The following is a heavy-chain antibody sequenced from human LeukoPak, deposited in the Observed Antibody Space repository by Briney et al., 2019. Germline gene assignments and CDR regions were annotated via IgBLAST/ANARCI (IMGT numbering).Heavy chain of an antibody. Sequence: SETLSLPCTVSGDSIINYYWNWIRQPPGKGLEWIGYISDSGSTNYNPSLMSRVTISVDTSKNQFSLKLNSVTAADTAVYYCARQAYDSIGFYDYWGQGTLVTVSS. V-gene: IGHV4-59*01. D-gene: IGHD3-22*01. CDR1: GDSIINYY. CDR3: ARQAYDSIGFYDY. CDR2: ISDSGST. J-gene: IGHJ4*02.